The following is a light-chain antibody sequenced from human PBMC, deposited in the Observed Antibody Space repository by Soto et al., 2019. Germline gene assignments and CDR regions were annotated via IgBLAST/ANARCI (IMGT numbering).Light chain of an antibody. Sequence: QSALTQPASVSGSPGQSITISCTGVTSDVGSYNLVSWYQQHPGKAPKLMIYANNRRPSGVSSRFSASKSANTASLTVSGLQAEEEADYCCCSYAGSSSSVIFGGGTKLTVL. V-gene: IGLV2-23*01. CDR2: ANN. CDR1: TSDVGSYNL. J-gene: IGLJ2*01. CDR3: CSYAGSSSSVI.